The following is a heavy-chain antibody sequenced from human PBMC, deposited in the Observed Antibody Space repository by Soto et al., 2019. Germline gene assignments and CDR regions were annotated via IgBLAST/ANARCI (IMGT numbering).Heavy chain of an antibody. CDR2: IKPDGSEI. V-gene: IGHV3-7*03. D-gene: IGHD3-22*01. CDR1: GFTFSNYW. Sequence: PGGSLRLSCAASGFTFSNYWMSWVLQAPGKGLEWVANIKPDGSEIYYVDSVKGRFTISRDNAKNTLSLQINSLRAEDTAVYYCAKNPGYYYDSTGYHFDYWGQGTLVTVSS. CDR3: AKNPGYYYDSTGYHFDY. J-gene: IGHJ4*02.